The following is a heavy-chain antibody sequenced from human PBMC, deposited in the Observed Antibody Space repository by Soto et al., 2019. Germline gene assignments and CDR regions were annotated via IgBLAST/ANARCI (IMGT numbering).Heavy chain of an antibody. D-gene: IGHD3-3*01. CDR1: VFTSSG. CDR3: AREGILGLFDAYDL. Sequence: ASVKVSCKASVFTSSGISRVRQAPGQRLEWMGWISTHNGNTIYAQKFQGRVIMTMDTSTTTVYMELRSLRPDDTAVYLCAREGILGLFDAYDLWGQGPMVTVSS. CDR2: ISTHNGNT. V-gene: IGHV1-18*04. J-gene: IGHJ3*01.